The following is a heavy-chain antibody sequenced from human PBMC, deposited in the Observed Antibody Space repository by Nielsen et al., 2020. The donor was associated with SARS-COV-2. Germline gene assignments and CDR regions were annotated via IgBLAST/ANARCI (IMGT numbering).Heavy chain of an antibody. J-gene: IGHJ4*02. CDR1: GFTFSSYS. V-gene: IGHV3-48*04. CDR2: ISSGGTI. Sequence: GASLSLSCAASGFTFSSYSMNWVRQAPGKGLEWISYISSGGTIYYADSVKGRFTISRDNAKNSLYLHMNSLRAEDTAVYYCASPRYCSGGSCSLFGYWGQGTLVTVSS. D-gene: IGHD2-15*01. CDR3: ASPRYCSGGSCSLFGY.